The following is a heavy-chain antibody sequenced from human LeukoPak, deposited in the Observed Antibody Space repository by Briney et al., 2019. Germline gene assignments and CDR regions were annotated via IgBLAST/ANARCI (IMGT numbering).Heavy chain of an antibody. D-gene: IGHD6-13*01. CDR3: TRDGPIAAAEDY. J-gene: IGHJ4*02. CDR2: IRSKAYGGTT. CDR1: GFTFGDYA. Sequence: PGRSLRLFCTASGFTFGDYAMSWVRQAPGKGLEWVGFIRSKAYGGTTEYAASVKGRFTISRDDSKSIAYLQMNSLKTEDTAVYYCTRDGPIAAAEDYWGQGTLVTVSS. V-gene: IGHV3-49*04.